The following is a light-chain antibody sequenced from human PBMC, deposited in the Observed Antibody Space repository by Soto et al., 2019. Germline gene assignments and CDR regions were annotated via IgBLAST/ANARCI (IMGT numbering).Light chain of an antibody. CDR3: QQYGSSPLT. CDR2: GAS. J-gene: IGKJ4*01. CDR1: QSVSSSY. V-gene: IGKV3-20*01. Sequence: EIELTQSPGTLSLSPGEIATLSCRASQSVSSSYLAWYQQKPGQAPRIIIYGASSRATGIPDRFSGSGSGTDFTLTISRLEPEDVAVYYCQQYGSSPLTLGGGTKVDIK.